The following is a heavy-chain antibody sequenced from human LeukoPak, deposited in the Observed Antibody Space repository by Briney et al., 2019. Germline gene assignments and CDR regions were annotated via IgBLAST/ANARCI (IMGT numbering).Heavy chain of an antibody. CDR3: ARSRPPLGTRWDYMDV. Sequence: GASVKVSCKASGYSFTSYYIHWVRQAPGQGLEWIGIIKPDPGSRNYAPKFQGRVTMTSDMSTSTVYMELSGLRSEDTAAYYCARSRPPLGTRWDYMDVWGKGTAVTVSS. D-gene: IGHD1-1*01. CDR1: GYSFTSYY. CDR2: IKPDPGSR. V-gene: IGHV1-46*01. J-gene: IGHJ6*03.